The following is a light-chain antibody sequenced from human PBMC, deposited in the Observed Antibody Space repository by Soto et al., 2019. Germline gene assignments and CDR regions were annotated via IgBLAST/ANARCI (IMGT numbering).Light chain of an antibody. CDR2: AAS. CDR3: QQYGSAPLT. V-gene: IGKV3-20*01. CDR1: QSVASSY. J-gene: IGKJ4*01. Sequence: DIVLTQSPGTLSLSPGERATLSCRASQSVASSYLAWYQHQRDQAPRLLIYAASSRATGIPDRFSGTGSGTDFTLTISRLEPEDFALYYCQQYGSAPLTFGGGTKVEIK.